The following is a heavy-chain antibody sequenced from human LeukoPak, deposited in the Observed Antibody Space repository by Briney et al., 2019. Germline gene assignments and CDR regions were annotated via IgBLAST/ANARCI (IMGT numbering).Heavy chain of an antibody. J-gene: IGHJ3*02. Sequence: KPSETLSLTCAVYGGSFSGYYWSWIRQPPGKGLEGIGEINHSGSTNYNPSLKSRVTISVDTSKNQFSLKLSSVTAADTAVYYCARAAMDYSSSWSAAFDIWGQGTMVTVSS. CDR1: GGSFSGYY. D-gene: IGHD6-13*01. CDR2: INHSGST. V-gene: IGHV4-34*01. CDR3: ARAAMDYSSSWSAAFDI.